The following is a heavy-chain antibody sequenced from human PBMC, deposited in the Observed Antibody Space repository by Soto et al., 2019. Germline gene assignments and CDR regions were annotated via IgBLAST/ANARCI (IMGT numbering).Heavy chain of an antibody. CDR2: ISGSGGST. CDR1: GFTFSSYA. D-gene: IGHD4-17*01. Sequence: EVQLLESGGGLVQPGGSLRLSCAASGFTFSSYALTWVRQAPGKGLEWVSAISGSGGSTYYADSVKGRFTISRANSKNTLYLQMNSLRDEDTAVYYCAKDRETTVVSGPHYWGQGTLVTVSS. J-gene: IGHJ4*02. CDR3: AKDRETTVVSGPHY. V-gene: IGHV3-23*01.